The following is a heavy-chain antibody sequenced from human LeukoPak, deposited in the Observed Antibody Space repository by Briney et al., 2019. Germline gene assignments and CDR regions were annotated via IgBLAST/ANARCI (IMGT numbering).Heavy chain of an antibody. D-gene: IGHD3-9*01. CDR2: LYYSGST. Sequence: SETLSLTCTVSGGSISSYYWSWIRQPPGKGLQWIGYLYYSGSTNYNPSLKSRVTISADTSKNQFSLQLSSVTAADTAVYYCARLHLYYDILTGYSYYYFDYWGQGTLVTV. J-gene: IGHJ4*02. V-gene: IGHV4-59*08. CDR1: GGSISSYY. CDR3: ARLHLYYDILTGYSYYYFDY.